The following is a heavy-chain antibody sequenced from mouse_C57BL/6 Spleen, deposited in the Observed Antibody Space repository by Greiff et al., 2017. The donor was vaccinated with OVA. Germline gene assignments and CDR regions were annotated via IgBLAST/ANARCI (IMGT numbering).Heavy chain of an antibody. V-gene: IGHV1-9*01. D-gene: IGHD2-3*01. J-gene: IGHJ4*01. CDR3: ARKWALDGYTYYYAMDY. Sequence: QVQLQQSGAELMKPGASVKLSCKATGYTFTGYWIEWVKQRPGHGLEWIGEILPGSGSTNYNEKFKGKATFTADTSANTAYMKLSRLTTEDSAIYYCARKWALDGYTYYYAMDYWGQGTSVTVSS. CDR2: ILPGSGST. CDR1: GYTFTGYW.